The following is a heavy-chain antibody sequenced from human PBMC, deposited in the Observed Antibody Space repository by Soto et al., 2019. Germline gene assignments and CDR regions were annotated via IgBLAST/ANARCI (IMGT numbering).Heavy chain of an antibody. V-gene: IGHV1-3*01. D-gene: IGHD1-7*01. J-gene: IGHJ4*02. Sequence: ASVKVSCKASGYTFTSYAMHWVRQAPGQRLEWMGWINAGNGNTKYSQKFQGRVTITRDTTASTAYMELSSLRSEDTAVYYCARISVINGTKPDYWGQGTLVTVAS. CDR2: INAGNGNT. CDR3: ARISVINGTKPDY. CDR1: GYTFTSYA.